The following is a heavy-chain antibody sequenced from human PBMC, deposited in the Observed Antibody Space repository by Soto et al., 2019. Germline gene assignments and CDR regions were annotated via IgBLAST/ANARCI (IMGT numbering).Heavy chain of an antibody. CDR2: IRNKAHYYTT. CDR1: GFTFSDHY. J-gene: IGHJ6*02. V-gene: IGHV3-72*01. Sequence: GGSLRVSCAPSGFTFSDHYMDWVRQAPGKGLEWLGRIRNKAHYYTTESAAAVKGRFVMSRDDPKNSVFLEMNILKNEDTAVYYCARGGDPDDATYGSVMDVWGQGTTFTVSS. D-gene: IGHD4-17*01. CDR3: ARGGDPDDATYGSVMDV.